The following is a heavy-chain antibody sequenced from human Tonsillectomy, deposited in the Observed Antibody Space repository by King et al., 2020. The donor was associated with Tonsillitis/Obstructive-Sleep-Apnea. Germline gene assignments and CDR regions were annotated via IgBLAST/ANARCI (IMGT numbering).Heavy chain of an antibody. V-gene: IGHV3-74*01. CDR2: INSDGRST. Sequence: VQLVESGGGLVQPGGSLRLSCAASGFTFSSYWMHWVRQAPGTGLVWVSRINSDGRSTSYADSVKGRFTVSRDNAKNTLYLQMNSLRAEDTAVYYCVRDSRTGAKDNLDYWGQGSLVTVS. CDR3: VRDSRTGAKDNLDY. D-gene: IGHD1-14*01. CDR1: GFTFSSYW. J-gene: IGHJ4*02.